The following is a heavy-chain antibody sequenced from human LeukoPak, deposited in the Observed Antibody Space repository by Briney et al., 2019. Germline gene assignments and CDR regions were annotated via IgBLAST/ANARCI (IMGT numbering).Heavy chain of an antibody. CDR1: GFTFSSYV. CDR3: AKGGSTLNWFDT. J-gene: IGHJ5*02. Sequence: GGSLRLSCAASGFTFSSYVMRWVRQAPGKGLEWVGVISYDGSNKYYADSVKGRFTNSRDNSKNTLYLQMNSLRAEDTDVYYGAKGGSTLNWFDTWGRGTLVTVSS. V-gene: IGHV3-30*18. CDR2: ISYDGSNK. D-gene: IGHD2-2*01.